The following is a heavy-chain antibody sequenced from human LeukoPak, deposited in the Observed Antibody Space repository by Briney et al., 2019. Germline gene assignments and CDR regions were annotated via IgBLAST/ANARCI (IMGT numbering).Heavy chain of an antibody. CDR1: GYTFTAQY. Sequence: GASVKVSCKASGYTFTAQYMHWVRQAPGQGLEWMGWINPNNGDTKYAQSFLGRVTMTRDTSTTTAYMELSSLRSDDTAVYFCASHPRSIPTPPFDYWGQGTLVTVSS. J-gene: IGHJ4*02. V-gene: IGHV1-2*02. CDR2: INPNNGDT. CDR3: ASHPRSIPTPPFDY. D-gene: IGHD2-21*01.